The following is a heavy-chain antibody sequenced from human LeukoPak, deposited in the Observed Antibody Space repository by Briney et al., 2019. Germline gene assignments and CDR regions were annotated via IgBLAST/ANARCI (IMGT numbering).Heavy chain of an antibody. V-gene: IGHV3-30*02. Sequence: GGSLRLSCAASGFTFSDYYMGWIRQAPGKGLEWVAFIRYDGSNKYYADSVKGRFTISRDNSKNTLYLQMNSLRAEDTAVYYCARAGAYYYDSSGYQLDYWGQGTLVTVSS. CDR2: IRYDGSNK. D-gene: IGHD3-22*01. CDR1: GFTFSDYY. CDR3: ARAGAYYYDSSGYQLDY. J-gene: IGHJ4*02.